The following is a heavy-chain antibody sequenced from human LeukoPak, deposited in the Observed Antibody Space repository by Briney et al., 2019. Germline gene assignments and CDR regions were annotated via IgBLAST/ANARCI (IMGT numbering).Heavy chain of an antibody. CDR2: LSYDGSNK. CDR1: GFTFSSYG. J-gene: IGHJ4*02. D-gene: IGHD6-19*01. Sequence: GGTLRLFCAFSGFTFSSYGMHWVRRAPGRGLECVAVLSYDGSNKYYADSVTCRFTISRDNSKNTLYLQMHSLRPKNTAVYYGATEIGSGWSGVHYFDYWGQGTLVTVSS. CDR3: ATEIGSGWSGVHYFDY. V-gene: IGHV3-30*03.